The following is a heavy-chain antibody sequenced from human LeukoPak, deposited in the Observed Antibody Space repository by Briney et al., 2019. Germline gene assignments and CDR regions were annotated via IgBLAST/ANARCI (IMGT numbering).Heavy chain of an antibody. V-gene: IGHV3-21*01. CDR3: AREYYSYAPLGAFDI. D-gene: IGHD5-18*01. CDR2: ISSSSSYI. Sequence: GGSLRLSCAVSGFTFSRYNMNWVRQAPGKGLEWVSSISSSSSYIYYADSVKGRFTISRDNAKNSLYLQMNSLRAEDTAVYYCAREYYSYAPLGAFDIWGQGTMVTVSS. J-gene: IGHJ3*02. CDR1: GFTFSRYN.